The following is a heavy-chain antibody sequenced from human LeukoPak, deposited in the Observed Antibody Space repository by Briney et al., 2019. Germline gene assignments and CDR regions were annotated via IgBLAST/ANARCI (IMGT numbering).Heavy chain of an antibody. CDR2: ISGSGGST. J-gene: IGHJ4*02. CDR3: AKETVTTGGFDY. CDR1: GLTFSSSA. D-gene: IGHD4-17*01. V-gene: IGHV3-23*01. Sequence: GSLRLSCAASGLTFSSSAMSWVRQAPGKGLEWVSAISGSGGSTYYADSVKGRFTISRDNSKNTLYLQMNSLRAEDTAVYYCAKETVTTGGFDYWGQGTLVTVSS.